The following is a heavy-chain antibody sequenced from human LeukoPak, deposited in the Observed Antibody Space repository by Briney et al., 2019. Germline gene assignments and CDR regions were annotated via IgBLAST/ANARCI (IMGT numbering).Heavy chain of an antibody. D-gene: IGHD1-1*01. V-gene: IGHV4-39*01. CDR3: ARPRRGWNDRSVHIDY. CDR1: GGSISSSSYY. J-gene: IGHJ4*02. Sequence: PSETLSLTCTVSGGSISSSSYYWGWIRQPPGKGLEWIGSIYYSGSTYYNPSLKSRVTISVDTSKNQFSLKLSSVTAAGTAVYYCARPRRGWNDRSVHIDYWGQGTLVTVSS. CDR2: IYYSGST.